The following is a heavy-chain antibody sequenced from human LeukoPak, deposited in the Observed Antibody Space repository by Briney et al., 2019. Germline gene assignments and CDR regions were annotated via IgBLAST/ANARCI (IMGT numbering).Heavy chain of an antibody. J-gene: IGHJ6*03. V-gene: IGHV3-30*02. CDR1: GFTFSSYG. Sequence: GGSLRLSCAASGFTFSSYGMLWVRQAPGKGLEWVAFIRYDGSNKYYADSVKGRFTISRDNSKNTLYLQMKSLRAEDTAVYYCAKGGGYEAQYYYYYLDVWGKGTTVTISS. CDR2: IRYDGSNK. D-gene: IGHD5-12*01. CDR3: AKGGGYEAQYYYYYLDV.